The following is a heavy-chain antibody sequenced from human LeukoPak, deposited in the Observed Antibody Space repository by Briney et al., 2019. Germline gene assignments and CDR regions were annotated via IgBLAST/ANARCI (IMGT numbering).Heavy chain of an antibody. D-gene: IGHD7-27*01. J-gene: IGHJ4*02. CDR1: GFAFSSSW. V-gene: IGHV3-7*01. CDR2: IKEDGSVK. Sequence: GGSLRLSCAASGFAFSSSWMGWVRQAPGTGLEWVANIKEDGSVKHYVDSVKDRFTISRDSAKNSLYLQMNSLRTEDTALYYCARDSSGALDFWGQGTLVTVSS. CDR3: ARDSSGALDF.